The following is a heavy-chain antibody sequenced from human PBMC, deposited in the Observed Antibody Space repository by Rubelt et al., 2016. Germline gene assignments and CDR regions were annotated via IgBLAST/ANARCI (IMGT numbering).Heavy chain of an antibody. CDR3: AKVPIRTVTSTFDY. CDR1: GFTFSSYA. Sequence: EVQLLESGGGLVQPGGSLRLSCAASGFTFSSYAMSWVRQAPGKGLEWVSAISGSGGSTYYADSVKGRFTISGDNSKNTLYLRMSSLRAEETAVYYCAKVPIRTVTSTFDYWGQGTLVTVSS. J-gene: IGHJ4*02. D-gene: IGHD4-17*01. CDR2: ISGSGGST. V-gene: IGHV3-23*01.